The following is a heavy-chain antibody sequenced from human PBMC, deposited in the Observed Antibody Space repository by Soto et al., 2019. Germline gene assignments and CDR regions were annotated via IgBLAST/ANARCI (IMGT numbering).Heavy chain of an antibody. D-gene: IGHD3-16*01. CDR1: GFPFSSCA. Sequence: EVQLLESGGGLVQRGESLRLSCAASGFPFSSCAMSWVRQAPGKGLEWVSAISGGGSTTYYADSVQGRFTVSRDNSKNTLYLQIDSLRADDTAIYYCGKYFTKAVGGVDPWGQGTLVTVSS. J-gene: IGHJ5*02. V-gene: IGHV3-23*01. CDR2: ISGGGSTT. CDR3: GKYFTKAVGGVDP.